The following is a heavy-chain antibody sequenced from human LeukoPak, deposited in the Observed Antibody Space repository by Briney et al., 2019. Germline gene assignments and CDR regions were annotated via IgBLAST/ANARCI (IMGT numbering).Heavy chain of an antibody. CDR1: VYTFTGCY. J-gene: IGHJ4*02. D-gene: IGHD3-10*01. CDR2: INPNSGGT. CDR3: ARGTYYYGSGSYTGFDY. V-gene: IGHV1-2*02. Sequence: ASVKVSCKASVYTFTGCYMHWVRQAPGQGLEWMGWINPNSGGTNYAQKFQGRVTMTRDTSISTAYMELSRLRSDDTAVYYCARGTYYYGSGSYTGFDYWGQGTLVTVSS.